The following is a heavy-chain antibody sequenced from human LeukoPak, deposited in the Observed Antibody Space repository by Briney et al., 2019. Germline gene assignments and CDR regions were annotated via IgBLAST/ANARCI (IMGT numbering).Heavy chain of an antibody. CDR2: ISSSSSTI. V-gene: IGHV3-48*01. CDR3: ARAGGYSYGYVDAFDI. Sequence: GGSLSLSCAASGFTFSSYSMNWVRQAPGKGLGWVSYISSSSSTIYYADSVKGRFTIFRDNAKNSLYLQMNSLRAEDTAVYYCARAGGYSYGYVDAFDIWGQGTMVTVSS. CDR1: GFTFSSYS. D-gene: IGHD5-18*01. J-gene: IGHJ3*02.